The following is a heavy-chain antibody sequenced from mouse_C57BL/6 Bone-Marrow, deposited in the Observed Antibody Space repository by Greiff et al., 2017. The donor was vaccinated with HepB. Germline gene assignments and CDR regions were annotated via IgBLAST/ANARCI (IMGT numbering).Heavy chain of an antibody. CDR1: GYSFTGYF. D-gene: IGHD2-3*01. CDR3: ARYNDGYLYFDY. J-gene: IGHJ2*01. CDR2: INPYNGDT. V-gene: IGHV1-20*01. Sequence: EVKLQESGPELVKPGDSVKISCKASGYSFTGYFMNWVMQSHGKSLEWIGRINPYNGDTFYNQKFKGKATLTVDKSSSTAHMELRSLTSEDSAVYDCARYNDGYLYFDYWGQGTTLTVSS.